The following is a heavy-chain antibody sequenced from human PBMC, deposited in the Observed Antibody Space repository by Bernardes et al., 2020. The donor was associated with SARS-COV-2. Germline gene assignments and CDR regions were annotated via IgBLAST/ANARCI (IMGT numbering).Heavy chain of an antibody. CDR3: ARAKAVVPSWRDFWSGYYNHGDWFDP. J-gene: IGHJ5*02. CDR2: INSAGSST. D-gene: IGHD3-3*01. V-gene: IGHV3-74*01. CDR1: VFTFSSYW. Sequence: GGSLRLSCAASVFTFSSYWMHWVRQAPGKGLVWVSRINSAGSSTSYADSVKGRSTISRDNAKNTLYLQMNSLRAEDTAVYYCARAKAVVPSWRDFWSGYYNHGDWFDPWGQGTLVTVSS.